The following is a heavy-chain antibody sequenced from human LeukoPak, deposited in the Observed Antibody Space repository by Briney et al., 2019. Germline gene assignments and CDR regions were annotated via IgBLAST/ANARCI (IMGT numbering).Heavy chain of an antibody. CDR1: GYRFTSYW. CDR2: IYPGYYDT. Sequence: GESLKISCKGSGYRFTSYWLGWVRPMPGKGLEWMGIIYPGYYDTRYSPSFQGQVTISADKSISTAYLQWSSLKASDTAMYYCARHAGAVAGTKIDYWGQGTLVTVSS. J-gene: IGHJ4*02. CDR3: ARHAGAVAGTKIDY. V-gene: IGHV5-51*01. D-gene: IGHD6-19*01.